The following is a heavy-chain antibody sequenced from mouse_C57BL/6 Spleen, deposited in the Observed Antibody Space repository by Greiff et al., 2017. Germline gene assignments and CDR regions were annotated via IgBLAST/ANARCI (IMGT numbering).Heavy chain of an antibody. Sequence: EVKLQESGGGLVKPGGSLKPSCAASGFTFSSYAMSWVRQTPEKRLEWVATISDGGSYTYYPDNVKGRFTISRDNAKNNLYLQMSHLKSEDTAMYYCARVYDYYAMDYWGQGTSVTVSS. CDR3: ARVYDYYAMDY. J-gene: IGHJ4*01. V-gene: IGHV5-4*03. D-gene: IGHD2-3*01. CDR1: GFTFSSYA. CDR2: ISDGGSYT.